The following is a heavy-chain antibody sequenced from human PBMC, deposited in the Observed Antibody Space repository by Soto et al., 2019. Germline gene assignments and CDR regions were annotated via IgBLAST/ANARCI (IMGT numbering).Heavy chain of an antibody. D-gene: IGHD6-19*01. V-gene: IGHV4-34*01. CDR3: ARDERSVYSSGWYLY. CDR1: GGSFSGYY. J-gene: IGHJ4*02. Sequence: SETLSLTCAVYGGSFSGYYWSWIRQPPGKGLEWIGEINHSGSTNYNPSPKGRVTITVDKSKNHFSLSLNSVTTADTAVYYCARDERSVYSSGWYLYWGPGTLVTVSS. CDR2: INHSGST.